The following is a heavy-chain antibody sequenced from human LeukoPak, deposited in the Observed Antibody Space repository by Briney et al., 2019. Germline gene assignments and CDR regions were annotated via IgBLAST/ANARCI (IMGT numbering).Heavy chain of an antibody. J-gene: IGHJ3*02. V-gene: IGHV5-51*01. D-gene: IGHD2-15*01. CDR3: ARYLGFVVVVAATHDAFDI. Sequence: GESLKISCKGSGYSFTSYWIGWVRQMPGKGLEWMGIIYPGDSDTRYSPSFQGQVTISADKSISTAYLQWSSLKASDTAMYYCARYLGFVVVVAATHDAFDIWGQGTTVTVSS. CDR2: IYPGDSDT. CDR1: GYSFTSYW.